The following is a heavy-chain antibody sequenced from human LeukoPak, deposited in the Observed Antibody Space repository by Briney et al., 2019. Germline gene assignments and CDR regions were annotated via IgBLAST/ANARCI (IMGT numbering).Heavy chain of an antibody. V-gene: IGHV3-64D*09. CDR3: ARVPTTVVTLGWFDP. CDR2: ISSSGGST. CDR1: AFTFSSHA. J-gene: IGHJ5*02. Sequence: GGTLRLSCSASAFTFSSHAMHWVRQAPGKGLEYVSVISSSGGSTYYADSVKGRFTISRDNSKNTLYLQMSSLRAEDTAVYYCARVPTTVVTLGWFDPWGQGTLVTVSS. D-gene: IGHD4-23*01.